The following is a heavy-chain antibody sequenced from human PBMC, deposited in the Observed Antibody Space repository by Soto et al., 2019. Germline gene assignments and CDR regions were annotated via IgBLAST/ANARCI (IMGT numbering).Heavy chain of an antibody. CDR2: IYHSGAT. J-gene: IGHJ3*01. Sequence: QAQLQESGPGLVRPSGTLSLTCTVSPFSVPTNNYCNWVRPSPAKALEWIGEIYHSGATYYNPCPSGSVAISIDKSKNQLSLKPTSVTAAATAVYYCARDSRYCTDGGCSIMRDAFDGWGQVTLVSVSS. CDR1: PFSVPTNNY. D-gene: IGHD2-8*01. CDR3: ARDSRYCTDGGCSIMRDAFDG. V-gene: IGHV4-4*02.